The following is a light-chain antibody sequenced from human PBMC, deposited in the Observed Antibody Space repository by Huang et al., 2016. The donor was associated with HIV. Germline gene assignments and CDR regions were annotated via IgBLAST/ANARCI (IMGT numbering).Light chain of an antibody. CDR2: GVS. CDR1: QSLLHSDGKTY. Sequence: DIVMTQTPLSLSVTPGQPASISCKSSQSLLHSDGKTYLYWYLQKPGQSPQLLIYGVSSRFSGVPDRFSGSGSGTDFTLKISRVEAEDVVVYYCMQAKDLPWTFGQGTKVEIK. CDR3: MQAKDLPWT. J-gene: IGKJ1*01. V-gene: IGKV2-29*02.